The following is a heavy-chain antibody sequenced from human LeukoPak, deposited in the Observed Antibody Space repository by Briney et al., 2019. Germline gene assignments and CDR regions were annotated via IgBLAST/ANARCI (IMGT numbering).Heavy chain of an antibody. J-gene: IGHJ4*02. Sequence: GASVKVSCKASGYTFTSYGVSWVRQAPGQGLEWMGWINVNNGNTNYGQKFQGRVTMTTDISTNTAYMEVRSLRFDDTALYYCARDGITTGRWATDLLDYWGQGTLVTVSS. CDR3: ARDGITTGRWATDLLDY. CDR2: INVNNGNT. D-gene: IGHD1-1*01. V-gene: IGHV1-18*01. CDR1: GYTFTSYG.